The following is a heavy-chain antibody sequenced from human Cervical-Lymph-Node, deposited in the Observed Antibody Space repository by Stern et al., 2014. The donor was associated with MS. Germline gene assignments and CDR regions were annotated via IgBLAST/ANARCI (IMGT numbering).Heavy chain of an antibody. CDR1: GGTFSSYT. Sequence: VQLEESGAEVKKPGSSVKVSCKASGGTFSSYTISWVRQAPGQGLEWMGRIIPMFGIANYAQKFQGRVTITADKSTTTVYMELSSLRSEDTAVYYCARVADIVVVPADNGMDVWGQGTTVTVSS. D-gene: IGHD2-2*01. V-gene: IGHV1-69*09. CDR3: ARVADIVVVPADNGMDV. J-gene: IGHJ6*02. CDR2: IIPMFGIA.